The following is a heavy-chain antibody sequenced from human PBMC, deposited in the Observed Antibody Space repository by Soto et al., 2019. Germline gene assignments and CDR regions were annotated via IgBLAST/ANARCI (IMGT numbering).Heavy chain of an antibody. D-gene: IGHD3-9*01. CDR2: IWYDGSNK. CDR3: ARDSLAVLRYFGPTNL. CDR1: GFTFSSYG. J-gene: IGHJ4*02. V-gene: IGHV3-33*01. Sequence: PGGSLRLSCAASGFTFSSYGMHWVRQAPGKGLEWVAVIWYDGSNKYYADSVKGRFTISRDNSKNTLYLQMNSLRAEDTAVYYCARDSLAVLRYFGPTNLWGQGTLVTVSS.